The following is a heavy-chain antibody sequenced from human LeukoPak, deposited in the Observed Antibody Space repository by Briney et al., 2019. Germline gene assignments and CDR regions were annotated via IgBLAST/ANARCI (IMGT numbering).Heavy chain of an antibody. CDR1: GFSISSGYY. J-gene: IGHJ4*02. D-gene: IGHD5-24*01. CDR3: ARKEMATLYYFDY. V-gene: IGHV4-38-2*02. CDR2: IYHSGST. Sequence: SETLSLTCTVSGFSISSGYYWGWIRQPPGKGLEWIGSIYHSGSTYYNPSLKSRVTISVDTSKNQFSLKLSSVTAADTAVYYCARKEMATLYYFDYWGQGTLVTVSS.